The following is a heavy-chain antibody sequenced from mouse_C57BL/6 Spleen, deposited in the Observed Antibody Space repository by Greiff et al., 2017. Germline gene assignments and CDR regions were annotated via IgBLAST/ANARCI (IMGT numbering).Heavy chain of an antibody. CDR3: ARCYGSRLFAY. CDR1: GYTFTDYN. Sequence: VQLKQSGPELVKPGASVKIPCKASGYTFTDYNMDWVKQSHGKSLEWIGDINPNNGGTIYNQKFKGKATLTVDKSSSTAYMELRSLTSEDTAVYYCARCYGSRLFAYWGQGTLVTVSA. V-gene: IGHV1-18*01. J-gene: IGHJ3*01. D-gene: IGHD1-1*01. CDR2: INPNNGGT.